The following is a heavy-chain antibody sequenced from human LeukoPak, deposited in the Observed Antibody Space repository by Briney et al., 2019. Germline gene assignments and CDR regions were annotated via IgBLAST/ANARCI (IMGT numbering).Heavy chain of an antibody. Sequence: ASVKVSYTAFGYTFTGYWMQWVRQAPGQGPEWMGVISPRGGSPIYAQKFKGRVTLTRDMSTSTDCLEWSSLRSEDTAVYYCARDNSVRDEAWWFNPWGQRTLVTVSS. CDR1: GYTFTGYW. CDR3: ARDNSVRDEAWWFNP. D-gene: IGHD5-24*01. CDR2: ISPRGGSP. J-gene: IGHJ5*02. V-gene: IGHV1-46*01.